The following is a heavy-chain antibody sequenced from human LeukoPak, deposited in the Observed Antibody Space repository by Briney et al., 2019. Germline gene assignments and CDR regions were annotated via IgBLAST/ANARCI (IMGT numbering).Heavy chain of an antibody. CDR2: ISSSSSYI. D-gene: IGHD3-22*01. V-gene: IGHV3-21*01. CDR1: GFTFSSYS. J-gene: IGHJ4*02. Sequence: GGSLRLSCAASGFTFSSYSMNWVRQAPGKGLEWVSSISSSSSYIYYADSVKGRFTISRDNAKNSLYLQMNSLRAEDTAVYCCARDDTYYYDSSGYYPMDYWGQGTLVTVSS. CDR3: ARDDTYYYDSSGYYPMDY.